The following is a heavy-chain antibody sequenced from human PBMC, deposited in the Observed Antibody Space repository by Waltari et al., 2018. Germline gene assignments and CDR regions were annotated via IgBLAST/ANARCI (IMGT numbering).Heavy chain of an antibody. V-gene: IGHV4-59*12. Sequence: QVQLQESGPGLVKPSETLSLTCTVSGGPISRYYWSWIRQPPGKGLEWIGYIYYSGSTNYNPSPESRMTISIDTSKNQFSMKLMPVTGADADVYYGARRGRGSGYTGWGQGTLVTVSS. CDR1: GGPISRYY. CDR2: IYYSGST. D-gene: IGHD3-3*01. J-gene: IGHJ4*02. CDR3: ARRGRGSGYTG.